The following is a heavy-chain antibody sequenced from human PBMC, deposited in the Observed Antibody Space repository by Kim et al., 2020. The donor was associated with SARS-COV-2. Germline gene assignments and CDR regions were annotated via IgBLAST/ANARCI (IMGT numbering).Heavy chain of an antibody. CDR3: ARLRSYFAGADY. CDR2: IFYSGRT. CDR1: GGSISSTTYY. V-gene: IGHV4-39*07. D-gene: IGHD2-8*01. J-gene: IGHJ4*02. Sequence: SETLSLTCTVSGGSISSTTYYWGWIRQPPGKGLEWIASIFYSGRTYYNPSLKSRVTISVDTSENQFSLKLSSVTAADTAVYYCARLRSYFAGADYWGQGT.